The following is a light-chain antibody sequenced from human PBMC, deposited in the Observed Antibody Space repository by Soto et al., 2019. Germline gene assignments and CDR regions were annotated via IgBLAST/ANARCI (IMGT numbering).Light chain of an antibody. CDR2: EVS. CDR1: SSDVGGYNY. Sequence: QSALTQPASVSGSPGQSITISCTGTSSDVGGYNYVSWYQQRPGKAPKLMIYEVSNRPSGVSNRFSGSKSGNTASLTISGLQAEDEADYYCSSYTSSSTLEVFGTGTKLTVL. V-gene: IGLV2-14*01. CDR3: SSYTSSSTLEV. J-gene: IGLJ1*01.